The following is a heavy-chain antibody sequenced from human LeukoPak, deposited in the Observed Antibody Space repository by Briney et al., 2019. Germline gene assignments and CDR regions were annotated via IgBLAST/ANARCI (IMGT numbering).Heavy chain of an antibody. CDR2: ISSSSGTI. Sequence: GGSLRLSCAASGFTFSSYSMNWVRQAPGKGLEWVSYISSSSGTIYYADSVKGRFTISRDNAKNSLYLQMNSLRAEDTAVYYCAREDTAMWGYYYGMDVWGQGTTVTVSS. CDR1: GFTFSSYS. V-gene: IGHV3-48*04. CDR3: AREDTAMWGYYYGMDV. D-gene: IGHD5-18*01. J-gene: IGHJ6*02.